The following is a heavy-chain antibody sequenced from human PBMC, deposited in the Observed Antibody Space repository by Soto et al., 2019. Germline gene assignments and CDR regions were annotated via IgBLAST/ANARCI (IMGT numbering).Heavy chain of an antibody. D-gene: IGHD3-3*01. CDR1: GFTFSNYA. CDR2: ISFDGGNK. J-gene: IGHJ6*02. CDR3: EKARAIFGVVIQAGYFYYMDV. Sequence: PGGSLSLSCAASGFTFSNYAMHWVRQAPGKGLEWVAVISFDGGNKYDADSVKGRFTISRDNSKNTLFLQMNSLRAEDAAAYYCEKARAIFGVVIQAGYFYYMDVWGRGTTVTVSS. V-gene: IGHV3-30*18.